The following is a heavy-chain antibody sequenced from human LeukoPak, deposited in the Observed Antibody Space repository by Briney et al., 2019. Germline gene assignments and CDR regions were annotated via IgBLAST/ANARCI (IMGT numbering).Heavy chain of an antibody. J-gene: IGHJ4*02. Sequence: PGGSLRLSCAASGFTFSSYGMHWVRQAPGKGLEWVAVIWYDGSNKYYADSVKGRFTISRDNAKNTLYLQMNSLRAEDTAVYYCAGGADSSSGHYWGQGTLVTVSS. CDR2: IWYDGSNK. CDR3: AGGADSSSGHY. CDR1: GFTFSSYG. V-gene: IGHV3-33*03. D-gene: IGHD6-13*01.